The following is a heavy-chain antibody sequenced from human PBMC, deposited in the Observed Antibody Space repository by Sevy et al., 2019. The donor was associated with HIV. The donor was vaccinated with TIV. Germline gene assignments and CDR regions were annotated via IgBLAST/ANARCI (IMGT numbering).Heavy chain of an antibody. J-gene: IGHJ6*02. D-gene: IGHD6-6*01. CDR1: GYTFTNYG. CDR3: ARDGQVYSSSSGGYYYNGMDV. V-gene: IGHV1-18*04. Sequence: ASVKVSCKASGYTFTNYGISWVRQAPGQGLEWMVWISPYNGKTNFAQKFHDKFTMTTDTSTRTAYMELRSLTSDDTAVYYCARDGQVYSSSSGGYYYNGMDVWGQGTTVTVSS. CDR2: ISPYNGKT.